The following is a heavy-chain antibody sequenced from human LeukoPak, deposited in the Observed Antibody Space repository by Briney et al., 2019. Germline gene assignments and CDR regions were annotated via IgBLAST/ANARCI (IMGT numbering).Heavy chain of an antibody. CDR2: IYSGGRT. V-gene: IGHV3-66*04. J-gene: IGHJ2*01. CDR3: VRQFPQAAAGAAWYFDL. D-gene: IGHD6-13*01. Sequence: PGGSLRLSCAASGFTVSRNYMSWVRQAPGKGLEWVSVIYSGGRTYYADSVKGRFTISRDNAKNSLYLQMSSLSVEDTAMYYCVRQFPQAAAGAAWYFDLWGRGTLVTVSS. CDR1: GFTVSRNY.